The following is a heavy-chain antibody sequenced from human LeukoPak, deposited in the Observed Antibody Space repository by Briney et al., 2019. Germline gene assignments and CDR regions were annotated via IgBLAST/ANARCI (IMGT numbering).Heavy chain of an antibody. V-gene: IGHV3-48*01. CDR2: ITNTGNTI. CDR1: GFTFSRYR. J-gene: IGHJ4*02. CDR3: AREGNYYDSSGYYRSFDL. Sequence: PGGSLRLSCAASGFTFSRYRMHWVRQAPGKGLEWLSYITNTGNTISFADSVRGRFTISRDNAKNSLFLQMNSLTVEDTAVYDCAREGNYYDSSGYYRSFDLWGQGTLVTVSS. D-gene: IGHD3-22*01.